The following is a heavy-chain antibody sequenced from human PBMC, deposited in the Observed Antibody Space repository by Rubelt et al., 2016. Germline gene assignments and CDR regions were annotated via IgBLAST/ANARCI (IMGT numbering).Heavy chain of an antibody. CDR1: GGTISSSNW. CDR3: ARARTTARYYGMDV. J-gene: IGHJ6*02. Sequence: QVQLQQWGAGLLKPSGTLSLTCAVSGGTISSSNWWSWVRQPPGTGLEWLGEIYHSGSTNSNPSRKSRGTISVDKSKNQMSLKLRSVTAADTAVDYCARARTTARYYGMDVWGQGTTVIVSS. D-gene: IGHD1-1*01. V-gene: IGHV4-4*02. CDR2: IYHSGST.